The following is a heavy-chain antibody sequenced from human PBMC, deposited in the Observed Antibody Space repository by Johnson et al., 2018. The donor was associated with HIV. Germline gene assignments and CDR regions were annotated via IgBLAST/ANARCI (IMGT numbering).Heavy chain of an antibody. CDR2: TSYDGGNK. CDR1: GFTFSSYS. Sequence: QVQLVESGGGVVQPGRSLRLSCAASGFTFSSYSLHWVRQAPGKGLEWVAVTSYDGGNKYYADSVKGRFTISRDNSKNTLYLQMNSLRAEDTAVYYCARDRGNYYDSSGYYGLGAFDIWGQGTMVTVSS. V-gene: IGHV3-30*14. D-gene: IGHD3-22*01. CDR3: ARDRGNYYDSSGYYGLGAFDI. J-gene: IGHJ3*02.